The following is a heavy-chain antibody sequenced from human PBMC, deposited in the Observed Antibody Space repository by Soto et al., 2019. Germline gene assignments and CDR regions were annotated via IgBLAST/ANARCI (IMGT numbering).Heavy chain of an antibody. CDR1: GYSFTSYW. V-gene: IGHV5-51*01. J-gene: IGHJ6*03. CDR2: IYPGDSDT. Sequence: PGESLKLSCKGSGYSFTSYWIGWVRQMPGKGLEWMGIIYPGDSDTRYSPSFQGQVTISADKSISTAYLQWSSLKASDTAMYYCARHQVATMPYYYYYMDVWGKGTTVTVSS. D-gene: IGHD5-12*01. CDR3: ARHQVATMPYYYYYMDV.